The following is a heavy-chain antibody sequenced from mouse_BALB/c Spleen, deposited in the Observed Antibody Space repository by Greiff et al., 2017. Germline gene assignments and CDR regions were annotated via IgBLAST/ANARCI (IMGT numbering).Heavy chain of an antibody. V-gene: IGHV1S56*01. CDR1: GYTFTSYY. J-gene: IGHJ1*01. CDR3: ARNHYGSSYWYFDV. Sequence: VKLMESGPELVKPGASVRISCKASGYTFTSYYIHWVKQRPGQGLEWIGWIYPGNVNTKYNEKFKGKATLTADKSSSTAYMQLSSLTSEDSAVYFCARNHYGSSYWYFDVWGAGTTVTVSS. D-gene: IGHD1-1*01. CDR2: IYPGNVNT.